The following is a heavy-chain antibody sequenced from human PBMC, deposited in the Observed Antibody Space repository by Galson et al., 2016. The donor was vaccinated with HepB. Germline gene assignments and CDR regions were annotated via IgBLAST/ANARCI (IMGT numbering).Heavy chain of an antibody. Sequence: ALVKPTQTLTLTCTFSGFSLNSYSVGVGWMRQPPGKAPEWLALIYWDDDKGYSPSLESRLSITKDTSKNQVVLTLTNMDPVDTAPYYCAHSRRIAMVRGATVYYISDVWGQVTAVTVSS. J-gene: IGHJ6*02. CDR1: GFSLNSYSVG. V-gene: IGHV2-5*02. CDR2: IYWDDDK. D-gene: IGHD3-10*01. CDR3: AHSRRIAMVRGATVYYISDV.